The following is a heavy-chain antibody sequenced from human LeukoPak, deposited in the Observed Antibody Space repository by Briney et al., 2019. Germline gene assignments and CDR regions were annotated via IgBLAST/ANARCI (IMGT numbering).Heavy chain of an antibody. J-gene: IGHJ4*02. V-gene: IGHV4-59*01. D-gene: IGHD4-23*01. Sequence: SETLSLTCTVSGGSISSYYWSWIRQPPGKGLEWIGYIYYSGSTNYNPSLKSRVTISVDTSKNQFSLKLSSVTAAATAVYYCARGGSLTDGGNPAPGYWGQGTLVTVSS. CDR1: GGSISSYY. CDR3: ARGGSLTDGGNPAPGY. CDR2: IYYSGST.